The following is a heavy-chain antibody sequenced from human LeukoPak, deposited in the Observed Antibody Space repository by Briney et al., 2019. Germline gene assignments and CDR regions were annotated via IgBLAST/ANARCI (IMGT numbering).Heavy chain of an antibody. J-gene: IGHJ5*02. CDR2: IYSGGST. D-gene: IGHD3-10*01. CDR1: GFTVSSNY. Sequence: SGGSLRLSCAASGFTVSSNYMSWVRQAPGKGLEWVSVIYSGGSTYYADSVKGRFTISRDNAKNSLSLQMNSLRAEDTAVYYCARPLMYYYGSESYFWFDPWGQGTLVTVSS. V-gene: IGHV3-66*04. CDR3: ARPLMYYYGSESYFWFDP.